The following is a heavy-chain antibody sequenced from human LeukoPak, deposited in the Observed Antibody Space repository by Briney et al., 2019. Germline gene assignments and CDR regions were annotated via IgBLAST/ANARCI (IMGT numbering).Heavy chain of an antibody. CDR1: GFTFSSYG. CDR2: ISYDGSNK. V-gene: IGHV3-30*18. J-gene: IGHJ6*02. D-gene: IGHD6-13*01. Sequence: HPGRSLRLSCAASGFTFSSYGMHWVRQAPGKGLEWVAVISYDGSNKYYADSVKGRFTISRDNSKNTLYLQMNSLRAEDTAVYYCAKAGRQIAAAGYYYGMDVWGQGTTVTVSS. CDR3: AKAGRQIAAAGYYYGMDV.